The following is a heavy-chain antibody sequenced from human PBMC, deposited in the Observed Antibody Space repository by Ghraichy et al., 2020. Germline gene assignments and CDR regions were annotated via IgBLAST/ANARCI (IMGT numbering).Heavy chain of an antibody. CDR3: ARDQGSGWYFDY. V-gene: IGHV3-7*01. J-gene: IGHJ4*02. CDR1: GFTFSGYW. CDR2: IKKDGSEK. Sequence: GGSLRLSCAASGFTFSGYWMSWVRQVPGKGLEWVANIKKDGSEKYYVDSVKGRFTISRENAKNSLYLQMNSLRAEDTAVYYCARDQGSGWYFDYWGQGTLVTVSS. D-gene: IGHD6-19*01.